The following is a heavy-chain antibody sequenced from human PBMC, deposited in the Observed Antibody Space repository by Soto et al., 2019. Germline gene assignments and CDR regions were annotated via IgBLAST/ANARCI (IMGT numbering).Heavy chain of an antibody. Sequence: PSDTRTLTCFLSGNSVSSGNFYLIWVLPPPWKGLGWIGEINHSGSTNSNPSLKSRVTISADTSKNQFSLKLTSVTAADTAVYYCARGISMIVEVQRDAPDKYYFDSWGQGTLVTVSS. D-gene: IGHD3-22*01. CDR2: INHSGST. CDR1: GNSVSSGNF. CDR3: ARGISMIVEVQRDAPDKYYFDS. V-gene: IGHV4-4*02. J-gene: IGHJ4*02.